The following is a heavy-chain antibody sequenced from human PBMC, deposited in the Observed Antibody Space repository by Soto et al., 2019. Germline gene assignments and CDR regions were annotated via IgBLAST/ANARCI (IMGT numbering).Heavy chain of an antibody. J-gene: IGHJ4*02. Sequence: SLRLSCGGSGFIFSAYWMTWVRQAPGKGFEWVGNINQDGSSMYYVDSVRGRFIISRYNAKNSLYLEMNSLRAEDTAIYYCARGGVDFWSGYWGVDFWGQGSLVTVSS. D-gene: IGHD3-3*01. V-gene: IGHV3-7*03. CDR3: ARGGVDFWSGYWGVDF. CDR1: GFIFSAYW. CDR2: INQDGSSM.